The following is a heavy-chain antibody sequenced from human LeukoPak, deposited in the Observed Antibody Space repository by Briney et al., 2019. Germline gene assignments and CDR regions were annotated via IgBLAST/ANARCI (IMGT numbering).Heavy chain of an antibody. CDR2: ITSGSVV. J-gene: IGHJ4*02. Sequence: GGSLRLSCAASGFTFSDYYMTWIRQAPGKGLEWVSYITSGSVVYYADSVKGRFTISRDNAKNSLYLQMNSLRAEDTAVYYCARDCAYSGYDCLDYWGQGTLVTVSS. D-gene: IGHD5-12*01. V-gene: IGHV3-69-1*01. CDR1: GFTFSDYY. CDR3: ARDCAYSGYDCLDY.